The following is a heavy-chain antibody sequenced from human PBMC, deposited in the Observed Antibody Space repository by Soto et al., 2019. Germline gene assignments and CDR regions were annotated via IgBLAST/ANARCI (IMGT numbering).Heavy chain of an antibody. V-gene: IGHV3-74*01. Sequence: PGGSLRLSCAASGFTFSSYWMHWVRQAPGKGLVWVSRINSDGSSTSYADSVKGRFTISRDNAKNTLYLQMNSLRAEDTAVYYCARGPTYDSSGYPDFDYWDQGTLVTVSS. CDR2: INSDGSST. D-gene: IGHD3-22*01. CDR1: GFTFSSYW. J-gene: IGHJ4*02. CDR3: ARGPTYDSSGYPDFDY.